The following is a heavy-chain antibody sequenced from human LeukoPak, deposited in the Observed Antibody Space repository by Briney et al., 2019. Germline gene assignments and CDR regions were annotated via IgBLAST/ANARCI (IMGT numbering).Heavy chain of an antibody. V-gene: IGHV3-48*03. J-gene: IGHJ4*02. Sequence: GGSLRLSCAASGFTFSSSEMNWVRQAPGKGLEWVSYISSSSSTIYYADSVKGRFTISRDNAKNSLYLQMNSLRAEDTAVYYCARDFDYWGQGTLVTVSS. CDR2: ISSSSSTI. CDR3: ARDFDY. CDR1: GFTFSSSE.